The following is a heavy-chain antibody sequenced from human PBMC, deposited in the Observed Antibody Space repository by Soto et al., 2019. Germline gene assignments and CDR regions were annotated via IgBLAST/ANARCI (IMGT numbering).Heavy chain of an antibody. CDR2: INHSGST. CDR1: GGSFSGYY. CDR3: ARVGAGRSNDY. Sequence: QVQLQQWGAGLLKPSETLSLTCAVYGGSFSGYYWSWIRQPPGKGREWIGEINHSGSTNYNPSLKSRVTISVDTSKNQFSLKLSSVTAADTAVYYCARVGAGRSNDYWGQGTLVTVSS. V-gene: IGHV4-34*01. D-gene: IGHD3-10*01. J-gene: IGHJ4*02.